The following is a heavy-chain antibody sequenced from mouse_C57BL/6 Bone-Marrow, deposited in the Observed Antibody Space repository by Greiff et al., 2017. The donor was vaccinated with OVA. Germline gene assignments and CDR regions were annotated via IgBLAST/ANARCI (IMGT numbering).Heavy chain of an antibody. J-gene: IGHJ4*01. CDR1: GYAFSSSW. CDR3: ARDWDEPADY. Sequence: QVQLKQSGPELVKPGASVKISCKASGYAFSSSWMNWVKQRPGKGLEWIGRIYPGDGDTNYNGKFKGKATLTADKSSSTAYMQLSSLTSEDSAVYFCARDWDEPADYWGQGTSVTVSS. D-gene: IGHD4-1*01. V-gene: IGHV1-82*01. CDR2: IYPGDGDT.